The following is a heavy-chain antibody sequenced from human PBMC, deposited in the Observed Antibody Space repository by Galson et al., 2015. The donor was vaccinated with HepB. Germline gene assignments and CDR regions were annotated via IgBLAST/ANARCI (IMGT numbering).Heavy chain of an antibody. CDR1: GYTFTSYD. CDR2: MNPNSGNT. V-gene: IGHV1-8*01. D-gene: IGHD3-16*02. Sequence: SVKVSCKASGYTFTSYDINWVRQATGQGLEWMGWMNPNSGNTGYAQKFQGRVTMTRNTSISTAYMELSSLRSEDTAVYYCARALGHLGELSPTDYFDYWGQGTLVTVSS. J-gene: IGHJ4*02. CDR3: ARALGHLGELSPTDYFDY.